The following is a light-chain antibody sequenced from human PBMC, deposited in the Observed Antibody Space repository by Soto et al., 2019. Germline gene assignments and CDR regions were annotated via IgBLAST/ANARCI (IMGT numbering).Light chain of an antibody. CDR2: DAS. V-gene: IGKV1-5*01. CDR1: QSISSW. J-gene: IGKJ1*01. CDR3: HQYNSYSPKT. Sequence: DIQMTHSPSTLSASVGDRVTITCRASQSISSWLAWYQQKPGKAPKLLIYDASSLESGVPSRFSGSGSGTEFTLTISSLQPDDFATYYCHQYNSYSPKTFGQGTKVDIK.